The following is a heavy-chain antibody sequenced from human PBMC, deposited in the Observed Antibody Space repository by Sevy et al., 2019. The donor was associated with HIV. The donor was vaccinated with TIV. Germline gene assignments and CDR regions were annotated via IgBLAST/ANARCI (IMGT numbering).Heavy chain of an antibody. V-gene: IGHV1-2*02. CDR3: ARSPTPTVTTGFDY. D-gene: IGHD4-4*01. Sequence: ASVKVSCKASGYTFTGYYMHWVRQAPGQGLEWMGWINPNSGGTNYAQKFQGRVTMTRDTSISTAYMELSRLRSDDTAVYYCARSPTPTVTTGFDYWGQRTLVTVSS. CDR1: GYTFTGYY. CDR2: INPNSGGT. J-gene: IGHJ4*02.